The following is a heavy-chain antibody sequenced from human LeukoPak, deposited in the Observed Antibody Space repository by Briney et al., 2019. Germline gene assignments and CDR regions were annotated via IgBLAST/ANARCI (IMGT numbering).Heavy chain of an antibody. J-gene: IGHJ6*03. D-gene: IGHD3-9*01. V-gene: IGHV1-69*05. Sequence: SVKVSCKASGGTFSSYAISWVRQAPGQGLEWMGGIIPIFGTANYAQKFQGRVTITTDESTSTAYMELSSLRSEDTAVYYCARGGYFLQGMDVWGKGTTVTVSS. CDR2: IIPIFGTA. CDR3: ARGGYFLQGMDV. CDR1: GGTFSSYA.